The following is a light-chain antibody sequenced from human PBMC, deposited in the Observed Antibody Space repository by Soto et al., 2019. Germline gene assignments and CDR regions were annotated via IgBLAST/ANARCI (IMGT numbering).Light chain of an antibody. J-gene: IGKJ1*01. Sequence: DIKMIQSPSTLSVSVGDRVTITCRASQGISISLAWYQQKPGKAPKLLIYGASRLQSGVPSRFSGSRSGTDFILTISSLQPEDFATYYCLQHYNFSWTFGQRTKVDI. CDR2: GAS. V-gene: IGKV1-5*01. CDR1: QGISIS. CDR3: LQHYNFSWT.